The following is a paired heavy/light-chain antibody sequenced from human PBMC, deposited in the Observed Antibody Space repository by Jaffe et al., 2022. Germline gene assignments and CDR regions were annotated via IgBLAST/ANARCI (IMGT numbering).Light chain of an antibody. CDR2: ENN. J-gene: IGLJ3*02. Sequence: QSVLTQPPSVSAAPGQKVTISCSGSTSNIGNNYVSWYQQLPGTAPKLLIYENNKRPSGIPDRFSGSKSGTSATLGITGLQTGDEADYYCGTWDTSLSVWVFGGGTKLTVL. CDR1: TSNIGNNY. V-gene: IGLV1-51*02. CDR3: GTWDTSLSVWV.
Heavy chain of an antibody. CDR1: GFTFSSYE. D-gene: IGHD2-15*01. V-gene: IGHV3-48*03. CDR3: SSGFGYCSGGTCDWDNYHMDV. CDR2: ISRSASTI. Sequence: EVQLVESGGGLVQPGGSLRLSCVVSGFTFSSYEMNWVRQAPGKGLEWVSYISRSASTIYYADSVKGRFTISRDNVKDSLYLQMNSLRTEDTAVYYCSSGFGYCSGGTCDWDNYHMDVWGKGTTVTVSS. J-gene: IGHJ6*03.